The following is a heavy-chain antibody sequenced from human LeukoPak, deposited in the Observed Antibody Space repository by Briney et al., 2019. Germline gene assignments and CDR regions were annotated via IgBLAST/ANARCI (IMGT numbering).Heavy chain of an antibody. J-gene: IGHJ4*02. CDR1: GFTFSSYW. Sequence: GGSLRLSCAASGFTFSSYWMSWVRQAPGKGLEWVANIKQDGSEIYYVGSVKGRFTISRDNAKNSLYLQMNSLRVEDTAVYYCAKDLDSSGYISPYDYWGQGTLVTVSS. V-gene: IGHV3-7*01. D-gene: IGHD3-22*01. CDR2: IKQDGSEI. CDR3: AKDLDSSGYISPYDY.